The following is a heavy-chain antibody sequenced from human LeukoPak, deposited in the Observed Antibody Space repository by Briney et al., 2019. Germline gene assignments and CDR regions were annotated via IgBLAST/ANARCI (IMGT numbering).Heavy chain of an antibody. CDR3: ARAKHREQLAPILVY. CDR1: GFTFSSYS. Sequence: GGSLRLSCAASGFTFSSYSMNWVRQAPGKGLEWVSSISSSSSYIYYADSVKGRFTISRGNAKNSLYLQMNSLRAEDTAVYYCARAKHREQLAPILVYWGQGTLVTVSS. J-gene: IGHJ4*02. V-gene: IGHV3-21*01. D-gene: IGHD6-13*01. CDR2: ISSSSSYI.